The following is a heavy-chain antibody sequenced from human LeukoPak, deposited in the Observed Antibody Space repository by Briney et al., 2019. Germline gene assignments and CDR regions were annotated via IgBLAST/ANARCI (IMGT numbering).Heavy chain of an antibody. CDR2: IYYSGTT. J-gene: IGHJ6*02. CDR3: AREDPQTTVPEGMDV. V-gene: IGHV4-59*01. D-gene: IGHD4-17*01. Sequence: SETLSLTCTVSGGSISYYYWSWIRQSPGKGLEWIGYIYYSGTTDYNPSLKSRVTISVDTPKNQFSLQLRSVTAADTAVYYCAREDPQTTVPEGMDVWGQGTTVTVSS. CDR1: GGSISYYY.